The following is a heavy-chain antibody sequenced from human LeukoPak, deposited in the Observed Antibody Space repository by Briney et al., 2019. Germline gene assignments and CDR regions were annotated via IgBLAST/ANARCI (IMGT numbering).Heavy chain of an antibody. CDR1: GGSFSGYY. CDR3: ARGGRGEDIAVVVAATDFDY. V-gene: IGHV4-34*01. J-gene: IGHJ4*02. D-gene: IGHD2-15*01. Sequence: SETLSLTCAVYGGSFSGYYWSWIRQPPGKGLEWIGEINHSGSTNYNPSLKSRVTISVDTSKNQFSLKLSSVTAADTAVYYCARGGRGEDIAVVVAATDFDYWGQGTLVTVSS. CDR2: INHSGST.